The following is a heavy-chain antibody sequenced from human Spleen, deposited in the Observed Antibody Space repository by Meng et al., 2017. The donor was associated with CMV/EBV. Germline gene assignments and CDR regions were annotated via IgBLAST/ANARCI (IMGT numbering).Heavy chain of an antibody. J-gene: IGHJ3*02. CDR3: ARHPRPMVVLRSGAFDI. CDR1: GFTFSSYW. V-gene: IGHV3-74*01. CDR2: INSDGSDT. D-gene: IGHD2-15*01. Sequence: GESLKISCAASGFTFSSYWMHWVRQAPGKGLVWVSRINSDGSDTSYADSVKGRFTISRDNAKNTLYLQMNSLRAEDTAVYYCARHPRPMVVLRSGAFDIWGQGTMVTVSS.